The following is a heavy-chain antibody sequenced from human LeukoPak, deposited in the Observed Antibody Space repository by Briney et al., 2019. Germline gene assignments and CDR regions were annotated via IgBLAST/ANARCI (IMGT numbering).Heavy chain of an antibody. CDR1: GFTFSSYG. J-gene: IGHJ4*02. D-gene: IGHD6-13*01. CDR2: ISYDGSNK. Sequence: PGRSLRLSCAASGFTFSSYGMHWVRQAPGKGLEWVAVISYDGSNKYYADSVKGRFTISRDNSKNTLYLQMNSLRAEGTAVYYCAKDRTHIAAAQYYFDYWGQGTLVTVSS. V-gene: IGHV3-30*18. CDR3: AKDRTHIAAAQYYFDY.